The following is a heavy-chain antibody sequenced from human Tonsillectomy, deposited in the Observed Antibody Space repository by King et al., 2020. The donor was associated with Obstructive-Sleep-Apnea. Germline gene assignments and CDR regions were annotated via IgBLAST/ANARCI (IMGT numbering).Heavy chain of an antibody. CDR3: ASFLPAAIGGLQAFDI. V-gene: IGHV4-59*01. J-gene: IGHJ3*02. Sequence: VQLQESGPGLVKPSETLSLTCAVSGVSISSYYWNWIRQPPGKGLEWIGYIYYTGITNYNPSLKSRVTISIDTSKKQFSLKLKSVTAADTAVYYCASFLPAAIGGLQAFDIWGQGTMVTVSS. D-gene: IGHD2-2*02. CDR1: GVSISSYY. CDR2: IYYTGIT.